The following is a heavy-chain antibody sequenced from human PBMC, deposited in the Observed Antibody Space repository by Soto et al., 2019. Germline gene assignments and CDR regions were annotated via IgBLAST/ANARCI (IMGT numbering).Heavy chain of an antibody. CDR1: GYSFTSYW. V-gene: IGHV5-10-1*01. Sequence: GESLKISCKGSGYSFTSYWISWVRQMPGEGLEWMGRIDPSDSYTNYSPSFQGHVTISADKSISTAYLQWSSLKASDTAMYYCARFSSVVVPAAMLAYYGMDVWGQGTTVTVSS. J-gene: IGHJ6*02. CDR2: IDPSDSYT. CDR3: ARFSSVVVPAAMLAYYGMDV. D-gene: IGHD2-2*01.